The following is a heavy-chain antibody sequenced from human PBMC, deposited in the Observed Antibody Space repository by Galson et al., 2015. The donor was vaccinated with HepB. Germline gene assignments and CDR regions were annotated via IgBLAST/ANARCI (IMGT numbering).Heavy chain of an antibody. CDR2: ISYDGSNK. J-gene: IGHJ3*02. CDR1: GFTFSSYA. CDR3: ARDSPPGGYSYGLDAFDI. Sequence: SLRLSCAASGFTFSSYAMHWVRQAPGKGLEWVAVISYDGSNKYYADSVKGRFTISRDNSKNTLYLQMNSLRAEDTAVYYCARDSPPGGYSYGLDAFDIWGQGTMVTVSS. D-gene: IGHD5-18*01. V-gene: IGHV3-30*04.